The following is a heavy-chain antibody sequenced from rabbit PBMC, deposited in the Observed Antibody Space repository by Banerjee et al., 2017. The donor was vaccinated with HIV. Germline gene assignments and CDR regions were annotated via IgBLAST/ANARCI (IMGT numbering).Heavy chain of an antibody. CDR1: GFDFSNNA. Sequence: QSLEESGGDLVKPGASLTLTCTASGFDFSNNAMCWVRQAPGKGLEWIACIDTDSSGGSAYASWAKGRFTISKTSSTTVTLQMTSLTAADTATYFCARAGNAGYAGGGYGGYYFNLWGPGTLVTVS. V-gene: IGHV1S40*01. J-gene: IGHJ4*01. D-gene: IGHD8-1*01. CDR3: ARAGNAGYAGGGYGGYYFNL. CDR2: IDTDSSGGS.